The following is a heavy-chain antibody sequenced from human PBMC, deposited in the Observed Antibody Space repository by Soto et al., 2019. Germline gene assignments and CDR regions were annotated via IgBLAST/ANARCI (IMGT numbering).Heavy chain of an antibody. CDR1: GGSISSYY. CDR2: IYYSGST. Sequence: SETLSLTCTVSGGSISSYYWSWIRQPPGKGLEWIGYIYYSGSTNYNPSLKSRVTISVDTSKNQFSLKLSSVTAADTAVYYCAYGSGSYHPYYYYYYMDVWGKETTVTVSS. V-gene: IGHV4-59*08. J-gene: IGHJ6*03. CDR3: AYGSGSYHPYYYYYYMDV. D-gene: IGHD3-10*01.